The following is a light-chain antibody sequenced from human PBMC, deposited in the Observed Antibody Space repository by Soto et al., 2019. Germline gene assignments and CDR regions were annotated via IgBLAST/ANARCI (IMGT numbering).Light chain of an antibody. J-gene: IGKJ2*01. Sequence: EIVLTQSPGTLSLSPGERATLSCRASQSVRSNYLDWYQQKPCQAPRLLIYGASNRATGIPDRFSGTGSGTDFNLTIRTLEPEYVAVSYCQRYWVSPYAVGQGTKLEIK. V-gene: IGKV3-20*01. CDR2: GAS. CDR1: QSVRSNY. CDR3: QRYWVSPYA.